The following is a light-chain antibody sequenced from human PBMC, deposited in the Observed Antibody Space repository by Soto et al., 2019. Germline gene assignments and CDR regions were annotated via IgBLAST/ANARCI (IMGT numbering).Light chain of an antibody. V-gene: IGLV1-47*01. CDR3: AAWDDSLTAWV. CDR1: SSNIGSNC. Sequence: QSVLTQPPSASGTPGQSVTISCSGSSSNIGSNCVYWYQHLPGTAPKLLIYMNNQRPSGVPDRFSGSKSGTSASLAISGLRSEDEADYYCAAWDDSLTAWVFGGGTKLTVL. CDR2: MNN. J-gene: IGLJ3*02.